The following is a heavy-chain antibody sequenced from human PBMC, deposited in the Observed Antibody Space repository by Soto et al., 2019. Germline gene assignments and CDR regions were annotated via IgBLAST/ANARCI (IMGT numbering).Heavy chain of an antibody. V-gene: IGHV3-23*01. J-gene: IGHJ4*02. CDR3: AKAWGIDY. Sequence: SLRLSCAASGFTFSDYYMSWIRQAPGKGLEWVSTISGSGSSTYSADSVKGRFTISRDNSKNTLYLQMNSLRVEDTAIYYCAKAWGIDYWGQGTLVTVS. CDR2: ISGSGSST. D-gene: IGHD7-27*01. CDR1: GFTFSDYY.